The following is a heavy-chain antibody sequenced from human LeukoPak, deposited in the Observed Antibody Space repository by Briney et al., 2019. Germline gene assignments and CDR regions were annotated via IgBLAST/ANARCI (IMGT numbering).Heavy chain of an antibody. Sequence: PSETLSLTCSVTGDFFSGSTSDWAWIRQPPGKGLERIGNIYYRGSTHYSPSLESRVTISVDTSKNQFSLRLNSVTAADTAVYYCARVGVRTYCGSGCYSDYFDSWGQGTLVTVSS. CDR3: ARVGVRTYCGSGCYSDYFDS. J-gene: IGHJ4*02. CDR2: IYYRGST. D-gene: IGHD2-21*02. CDR1: GDFFSGSTSD. V-gene: IGHV4-39*07.